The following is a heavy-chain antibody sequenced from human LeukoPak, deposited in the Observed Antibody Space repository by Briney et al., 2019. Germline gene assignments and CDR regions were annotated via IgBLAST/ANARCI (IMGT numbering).Heavy chain of an antibody. CDR3: ARDQRITMVRGVAPVYYYYGMDV. D-gene: IGHD3-10*01. Sequence: PGGSLRLSCAASGFTVGSNYMSWVRQAPGKGLEWVSVIYSGGSTYYADSVKGRFTISRDNSKNTLYLQMNSLRAEDTAVYYCARDQRITMVRGVAPVYYYYGMDVWGKGTTVTVSS. V-gene: IGHV3-53*01. CDR1: GFTVGSNY. J-gene: IGHJ6*04. CDR2: IYSGGST.